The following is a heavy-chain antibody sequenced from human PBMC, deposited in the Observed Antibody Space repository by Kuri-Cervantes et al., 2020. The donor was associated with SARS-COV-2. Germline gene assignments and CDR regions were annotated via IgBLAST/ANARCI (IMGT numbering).Heavy chain of an antibody. CDR2: ISYDGSFK. CDR1: GYTFTTYA. V-gene: IGHV3-30*04. J-gene: IGHJ4*02. Sequence: SCKASGYTFTTYAIHWVRQAPGKGLEWVAFISYDGSFKNFADSVKGRFTISRDNSKNTVDLQINSLRTEDTAVYYCARDRFDVLSGTTPFYWGQGTLVTVSS. D-gene: IGHD1-20*01. CDR3: ARDRFDVLSGTTPFY.